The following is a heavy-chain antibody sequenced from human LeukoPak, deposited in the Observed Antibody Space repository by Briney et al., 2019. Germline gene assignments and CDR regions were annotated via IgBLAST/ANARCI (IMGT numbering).Heavy chain of an antibody. Sequence: PSQTLSLTCTVSGGSISSGGYYWSWIRQPPGKGLEWIGYIYHSGSTYYNPSLKSRVTISVDRSKNQFSLKLSSVTAADTAVYYCARCRPQPYNWNYPYDYWGQGTLVTVSS. CDR2: IYHSGST. J-gene: IGHJ4*02. V-gene: IGHV4-30-2*01. CDR3: ARCRPQPYNWNYPYDY. D-gene: IGHD1-7*01. CDR1: GGSISSGGYY.